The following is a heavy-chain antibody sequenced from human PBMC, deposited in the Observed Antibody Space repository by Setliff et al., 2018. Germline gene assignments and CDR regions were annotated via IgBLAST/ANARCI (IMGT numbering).Heavy chain of an antibody. D-gene: IGHD1-20*01. CDR2: ISPHTGNT. CDR1: GYNFPGYH. V-gene: IGHV1-2*02. Sequence: ASVKVSCKASGYNFPGYHLHWVRQAPGQGLEWMGWISPHTGNTQYAQNFQGRVTMTRDTSITTAYMELSSLRSNDTALYYCARRAFIETITGYCFDLWGQGTQVTVSS. J-gene: IGHJ4*02. CDR3: ARRAFIETITGYCFDL.